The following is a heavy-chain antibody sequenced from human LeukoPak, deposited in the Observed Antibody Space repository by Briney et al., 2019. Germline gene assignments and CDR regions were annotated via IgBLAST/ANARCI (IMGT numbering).Heavy chain of an antibody. CDR2: TYYRSKWYN. J-gene: IGHJ5*02. V-gene: IGHV6-1*01. Sequence: PSQTLSLTCAISGDSVSSNSAAWNWIRQSPSRGLEWLGRTYYRSKWYNDYAVSVKSRITINPDTSKNQFSLQLNSVTPEDTAVYYCARDIVVGAPISNWFDPWGQGTLVTVSS. CDR3: ARDIVVGAPISNWFDP. CDR1: GDSVSSNSAA. D-gene: IGHD1-26*01.